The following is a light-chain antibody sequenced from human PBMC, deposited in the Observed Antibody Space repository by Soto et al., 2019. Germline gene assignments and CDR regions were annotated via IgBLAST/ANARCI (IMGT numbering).Light chain of an antibody. CDR1: RSISSY. Sequence: DIQMTQSPSSLSASVGDRVTITCRASRSISSYLNWYQQKPGKAPKLLIYAASSLQSGVPSRFSGSGSETDFTLTISSLQPDDFATYYCQQSYSTPPTFGQGTKV. CDR2: AAS. J-gene: IGKJ1*01. CDR3: QQSYSTPPT. V-gene: IGKV1-39*01.